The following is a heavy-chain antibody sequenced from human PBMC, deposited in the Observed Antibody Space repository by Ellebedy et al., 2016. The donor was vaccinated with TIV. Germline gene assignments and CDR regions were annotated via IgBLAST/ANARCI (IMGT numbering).Heavy chain of an antibody. J-gene: IGHJ4*02. Sequence: GESLKISCAASGFTFSSYAMHWVRQAPGKGLEWVAVISYDGSNKYYADSVKGRFTISRDNSKNTLYLQMNSLRAEDTAVYYCARENMYYYDTSGQRAFDYWGQGTLVTVSS. D-gene: IGHD3-22*01. V-gene: IGHV3-30-3*01. CDR2: ISYDGSNK. CDR3: ARENMYYYDTSGQRAFDY. CDR1: GFTFSSYA.